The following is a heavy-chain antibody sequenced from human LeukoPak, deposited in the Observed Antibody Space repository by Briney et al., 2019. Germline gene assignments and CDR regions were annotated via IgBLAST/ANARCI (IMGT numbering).Heavy chain of an antibody. D-gene: IGHD5-24*01. Sequence: SETLSLTCTVSGASISSGDYSWSWIRQPPGKGLEWIGYIYHSGSTLYNPSLKSRVTISLDRSKNQFSLKLTSVTAADTAVYYCATLRDGYNPYFDYWGQGTLVTVSS. CDR2: IYHSGST. J-gene: IGHJ4*02. CDR3: ATLRDGYNPYFDY. CDR1: GASISSGDYS. V-gene: IGHV4-30-2*01.